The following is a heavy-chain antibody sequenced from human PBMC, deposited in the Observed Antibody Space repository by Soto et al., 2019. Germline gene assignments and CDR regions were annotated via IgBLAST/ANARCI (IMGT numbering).Heavy chain of an antibody. CDR1: GYTFTIFV. CDR3: ARDGIGGTTFRGYLDY. CDR2: ISSYNGNT. D-gene: IGHD2-15*01. J-gene: IGHJ4*02. Sequence: GASVKVSCKASGYTFTIFVITWVRQAPGQGLEWMGWISSYNGNTNSAQKFQGRVTMTTDSSTSTAYMELRSLRAEDTAVYYCARDGIGGTTFRGYLDYWGQGNLVTVSS. V-gene: IGHV1-18*01.